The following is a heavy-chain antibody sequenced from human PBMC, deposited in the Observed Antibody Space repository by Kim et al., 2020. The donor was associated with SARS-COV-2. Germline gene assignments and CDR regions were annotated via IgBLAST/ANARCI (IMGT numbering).Heavy chain of an antibody. D-gene: IGHD3-22*01. CDR3: AKSFDYYDSSGYSY. Sequence: YADSVKGRFTISRDNSKNMVYLQMNSLGPEDTAVFYCAKSFDYYDSSGYSYWGQGALVTVSS. V-gene: IGHV3-30*02. J-gene: IGHJ4*02.